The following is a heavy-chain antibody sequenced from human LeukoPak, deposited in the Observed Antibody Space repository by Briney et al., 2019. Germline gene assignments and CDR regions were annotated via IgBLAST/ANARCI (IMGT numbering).Heavy chain of an antibody. CDR2: IFYSGST. CDR1: SGSISNSNYY. D-gene: IGHD7-27*01. CDR3: ASNTGTVFDY. J-gene: IGHJ4*02. Sequence: EASETLSLTCTVSSGSISNSNYYWGWIRQPPGKGLEWIGSIFYSGSTYYNPSLKSRVTISVDTSKNQFSLKLNSVTAADTAVYYCASNTGTVFDYWGQGTLVTVSS. V-gene: IGHV4-39*07.